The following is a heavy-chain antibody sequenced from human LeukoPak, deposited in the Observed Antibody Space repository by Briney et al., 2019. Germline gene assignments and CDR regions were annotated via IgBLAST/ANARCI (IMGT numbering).Heavy chain of an antibody. CDR3: ARSENDIVATIAEYYGMDV. V-gene: IGHV3-21*01. CDR2: ISSSSSYI. J-gene: IGHJ6*04. D-gene: IGHD5-12*01. Sequence: GGSLRLSCAASGFTFSIYSMNSVRQAPGEGLEWVSSISSSSSYIYYADSVKGRFTISRDNAKNSLYLQMNSLRAEDTAVYYCARSENDIVATIAEYYGMDVWGKGTTVTVSS. CDR1: GFTFSIYS.